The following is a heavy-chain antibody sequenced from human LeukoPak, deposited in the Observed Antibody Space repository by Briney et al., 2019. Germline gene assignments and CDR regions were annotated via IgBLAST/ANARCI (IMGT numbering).Heavy chain of an antibody. D-gene: IGHD2-2*01. V-gene: IGHV3-21*01. CDR3: ARDRYRVVVPAAPPFSWFDP. Sequence: GGSLRLSCAASGFTFSIYSMNWVRQAPGKGLEWVSSISSSSSYIYYADSVKGRFTISRDNAKNSLYLQMNSLRAEDTAVYYCARDRYRVVVPAAPPFSWFDPWGQGTLVTVSS. CDR1: GFTFSIYS. CDR2: ISSSSSYI. J-gene: IGHJ5*02.